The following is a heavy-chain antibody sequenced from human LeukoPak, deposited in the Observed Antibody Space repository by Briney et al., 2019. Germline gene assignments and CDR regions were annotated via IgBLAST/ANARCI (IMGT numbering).Heavy chain of an antibody. D-gene: IGHD2-2*01. V-gene: IGHV1-2*06. Sequence: ASVKVSCKASGYTFTGYYMHWVRQAPGQGLEWMGRINPNSGGTNYAQKFQGRVTMTRDTSISTAYMEPSRLRSDDTAVYYCASGQVVVPAAKATASPGPYWGQGTLVTVSS. CDR1: GYTFTGYY. J-gene: IGHJ4*02. CDR2: INPNSGGT. CDR3: ASGQVVVPAAKATASPGPY.